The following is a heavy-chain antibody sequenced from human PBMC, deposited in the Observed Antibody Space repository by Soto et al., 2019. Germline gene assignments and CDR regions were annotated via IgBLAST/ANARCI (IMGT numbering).Heavy chain of an antibody. Sequence: PGGSLRLSCAASGFTFSSYEMNWVRQAPGKGLEWVSYISSSGSTIYYADSVKGRFTISRDNAKNSLYLQMNSLRAEDTAVYYCASGIVVVITSDAFDIWGQGTMVTVSS. CDR2: ISSSGSTI. D-gene: IGHD3-22*01. V-gene: IGHV3-48*03. CDR1: GFTFSSYE. J-gene: IGHJ3*02. CDR3: ASGIVVVITSDAFDI.